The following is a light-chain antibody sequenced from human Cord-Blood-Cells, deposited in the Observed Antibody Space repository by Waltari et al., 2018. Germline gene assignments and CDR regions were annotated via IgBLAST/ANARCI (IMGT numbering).Light chain of an antibody. CDR2: ASS. J-gene: IGKJ2*01. CDR3: QPGYSTPPT. Sequence: DIRMTQSPSSLSASVGDRVTITCRASQSISSYLNWYQRKPGKAPKLLIYASSSLQSGVPSRFSGSGSWTDFTLTISSLQTGDFATYYCQPGYSTPPTFGQGTKLEIK. V-gene: IGKV1-39*01. CDR1: QSISSY.